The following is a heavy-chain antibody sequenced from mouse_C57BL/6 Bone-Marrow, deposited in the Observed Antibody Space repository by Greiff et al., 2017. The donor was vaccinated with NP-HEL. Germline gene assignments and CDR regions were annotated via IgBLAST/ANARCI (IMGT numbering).Heavy chain of an antibody. CDR3: ARPLLGAMDY. V-gene: IGHV1-4*01. D-gene: IGHD2-10*01. Sequence: VKLVESGAELARPGASVKMSCKASGYTFTSYTMHWVKQRPGQGLEWIGYINPSSGYTKYNQKFKDKATLTADKSSSTAYMQLSSLTSEDSAVYYCARPLLGAMDYWGQGTSVTVSS. CDR1: GYTFTSYT. CDR2: INPSSGYT. J-gene: IGHJ4*01.